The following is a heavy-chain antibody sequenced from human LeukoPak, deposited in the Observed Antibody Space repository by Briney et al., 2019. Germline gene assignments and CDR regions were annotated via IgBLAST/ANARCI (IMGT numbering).Heavy chain of an antibody. Sequence: SETLSLTCTVSGGSISSSSYYWGWLRQPPGKVLEWIGSVYYSGSTYYNPSLKSRVTISVDTSKNQFSLKLSSVTAADTAVYYCARTAPYCSSTSCYAKNMYYFDYWGQGTLVTVSS. CDR2: VYYSGST. J-gene: IGHJ4*02. CDR1: GGSISSSSYY. D-gene: IGHD2-2*01. CDR3: ARTAPYCSSTSCYAKNMYYFDY. V-gene: IGHV4-39*01.